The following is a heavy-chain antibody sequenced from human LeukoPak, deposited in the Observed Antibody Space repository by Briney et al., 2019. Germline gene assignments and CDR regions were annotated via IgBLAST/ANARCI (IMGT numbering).Heavy chain of an antibody. Sequence: GGSLRLSCAASGFTFSSYWMHWVRQPPGKGLVWVSRIKNDGSTTTYADSVKGRFTVSRDNAKNTLYLQMNSLRAEDTAVYYCAKEREAGLYYFDYWGQGTLVTVSS. CDR3: AKEREAGLYYFDY. CDR2: IKNDGSTT. CDR1: GFTFSSYW. D-gene: IGHD6-19*01. V-gene: IGHV3-74*01. J-gene: IGHJ4*02.